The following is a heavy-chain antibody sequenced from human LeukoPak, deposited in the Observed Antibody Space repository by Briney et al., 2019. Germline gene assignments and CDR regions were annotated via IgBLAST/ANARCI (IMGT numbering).Heavy chain of an antibody. V-gene: IGHV3-21*01. Sequence: PGGSLRLSCAASGFTFSSYTMKWVRQAPGKGLEWVSSISGTSSYTYYGDSVQGRFTVSRDNAKNSLYLQMNSLRAEDTAVYYCAREKSYYGSGSPSPYTWFDPWGQGTLVTVSS. J-gene: IGHJ5*02. CDR3: AREKSYYGSGSPSPYTWFDP. CDR1: GFTFSSYT. D-gene: IGHD3-10*01. CDR2: ISGTSSYT.